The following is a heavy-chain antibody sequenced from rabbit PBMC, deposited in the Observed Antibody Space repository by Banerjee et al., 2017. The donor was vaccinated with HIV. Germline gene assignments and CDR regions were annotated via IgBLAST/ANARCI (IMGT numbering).Heavy chain of an antibody. CDR2: IDVGSKGTT. CDR1: GLDFSSSYW. Sequence: QEQLEESGGGLVKPGASLTLTCTASGLDFSSSYWMCWIRQAPGKGLEWIACIDVGSKGTTHYVSWAKGRFTISKTSSTTVTLQMTSLTAADTATYFCARDLAGVIGWNFNFWGPGTLVTVS. CDR3: ARDLAGVIGWNFNF. D-gene: IGHD4-1*01. J-gene: IGHJ4*01. V-gene: IGHV1S45*01.